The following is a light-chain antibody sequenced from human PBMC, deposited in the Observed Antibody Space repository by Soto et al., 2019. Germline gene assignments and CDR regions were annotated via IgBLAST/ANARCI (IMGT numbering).Light chain of an antibody. J-gene: IGKJ1*01. Sequence: EIVMTQSPATLSVSPGERATLSCRASQSVSSNLAWYQQKPGQAPRLLIYGASTRATGIPARFSGSGSGTEFTLTISSLQSEDVAIYYCQHYNNWPPWTFDQGTKVEIK. CDR2: GAS. CDR3: QHYNNWPPWT. CDR1: QSVSSN. V-gene: IGKV3-15*01.